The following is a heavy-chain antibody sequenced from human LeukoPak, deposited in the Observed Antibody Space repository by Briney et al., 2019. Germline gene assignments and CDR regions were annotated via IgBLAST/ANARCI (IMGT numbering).Heavy chain of an antibody. Sequence: ASVKVSCKASGYTFTSYDINWVRQATGQGLEWMGWMNPNSGNTGYAQKFQGRVTMTRNTSISTAYMELSSLRSGDTAVYYCAREGSSSSGIDYWGQGTLVTVSS. V-gene: IGHV1-8*01. CDR3: AREGSSSSGIDY. CDR1: GYTFTSYD. D-gene: IGHD6-6*01. J-gene: IGHJ4*02. CDR2: MNPNSGNT.